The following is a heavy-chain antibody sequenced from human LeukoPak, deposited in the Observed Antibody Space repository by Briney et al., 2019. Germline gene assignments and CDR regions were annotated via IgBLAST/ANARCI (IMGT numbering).Heavy chain of an antibody. J-gene: IGHJ6*03. CDR1: GFTFSSYS. CDR3: ARNPPGIVGAPTHYCYYMDV. D-gene: IGHD1-26*01. CDR2: IKQDGSEK. V-gene: IGHV3-7*01. Sequence: GGSLRLSCVASGFTFSSYSVNWVRQAPGKGLQWVANIKQDGSEKNYVDSVKGRFSISRDNAKNSLYLQMNSLTAEDTAVYYCARNPPGIVGAPTHYCYYMDVWGRGTTVTISS.